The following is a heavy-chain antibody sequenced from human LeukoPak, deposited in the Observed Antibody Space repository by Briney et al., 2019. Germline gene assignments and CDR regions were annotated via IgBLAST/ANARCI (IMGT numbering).Heavy chain of an antibody. V-gene: IGHV1-18*01. CDR1: GYTFTSYG. CDR3: ARVGGRPGSEVRSRRYYFDY. J-gene: IGHJ4*02. CDR2: ISAYNGNT. Sequence: ASVKVSCKASGYTFTSYGISWVRQAPGQGLEWMGWISAYNGNTNYAQKLQGGVTMTTDTSTSTAYMELRSLRSDDTAVYYCARVGGRPGSEVRSRRYYFDYWGQGTLVTVSS. D-gene: IGHD2-15*01.